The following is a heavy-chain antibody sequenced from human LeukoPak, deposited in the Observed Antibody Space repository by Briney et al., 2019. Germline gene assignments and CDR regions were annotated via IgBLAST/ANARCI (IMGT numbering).Heavy chain of an antibody. CDR3: AKAPTYDFWSGYWYYYYYGMDV. V-gene: IGHV3-30*18. Sequence: GGSLRLSCAASGFTFSSYGMHRVRQAPGKGLEWVAVISYDGSNKYYADSVKGRSTISRDNSKNTLYLQMNSLRAEDTAVYYCAKAPTYDFWSGYWYYYYYGMDVWGQGTTVTVSS. CDR1: GFTFSSYG. J-gene: IGHJ6*02. D-gene: IGHD3-3*01. CDR2: ISYDGSNK.